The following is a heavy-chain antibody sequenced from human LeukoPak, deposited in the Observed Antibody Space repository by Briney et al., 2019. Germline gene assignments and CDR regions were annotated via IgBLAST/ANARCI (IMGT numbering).Heavy chain of an antibody. V-gene: IGHV3-23*01. D-gene: IGHD3-22*01. CDR2: LSGGGGST. CDR3: AKEGGITMIPRAYYYGMDV. Sequence: PGGSLRLSCAASGFTFSSYAMSWVRQAPGKGPEWVSALSGGGGSTYYADSVKGRFTISRDNSKNTLYLQMNSLRAEDTAVYYCAKEGGITMIPRAYYYGMDVWGQGTTVTVSS. J-gene: IGHJ6*02. CDR1: GFTFSSYA.